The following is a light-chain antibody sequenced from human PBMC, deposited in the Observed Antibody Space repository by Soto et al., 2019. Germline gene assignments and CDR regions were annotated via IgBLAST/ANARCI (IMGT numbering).Light chain of an antibody. CDR3: QHYNSSPPIT. CDR1: QSVRSTS. V-gene: IGKV3-20*01. CDR2: GAS. Sequence: VLTQSPGTLSLSPGERATLSCRASQSVRSTSLVWYQQKPAQAPRLLIYGASSRATGIPDRFSGGGSGTDFTLTISRLEPEDFAVYYCQHYNSSPPITF. J-gene: IGKJ5*01.